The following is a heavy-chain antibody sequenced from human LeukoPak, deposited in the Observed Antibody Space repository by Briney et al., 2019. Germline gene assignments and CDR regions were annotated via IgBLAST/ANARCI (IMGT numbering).Heavy chain of an antibody. V-gene: IGHV3-21*01. D-gene: IGHD1-7*01. CDR1: GFTFSDYT. CDR3: ARDRNWNYDY. CDR2: IGGSGDSI. J-gene: IGHJ4*02. Sequence: GGSLRLSCAASGFTFSDYTMDWVRQAPGKGLEWVSSIGGSGDSIYYADSVKGRFTISRDNAKNSLDLQMNSLRAEDAAVYYCARDRNWNYDYWGQGTLVTVSS.